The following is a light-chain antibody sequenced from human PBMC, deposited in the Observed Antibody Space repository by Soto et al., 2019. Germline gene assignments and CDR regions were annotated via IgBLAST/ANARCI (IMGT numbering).Light chain of an antibody. CDR2: EVS. CDR1: SSDVGAYKY. CDR3: NSYAGDIIRFV. J-gene: IGLJ1*01. V-gene: IGLV2-14*01. Sequence: QSALTQPASVSGSPGQSVTISCTGTSSDVGAYKYVSWYQQHPGKAPKLMIYEVSNRPSGVSNRFSGSKSGNTASLTISGLQADDEADYYCNSYAGDIIRFVFGTGTKLNVL.